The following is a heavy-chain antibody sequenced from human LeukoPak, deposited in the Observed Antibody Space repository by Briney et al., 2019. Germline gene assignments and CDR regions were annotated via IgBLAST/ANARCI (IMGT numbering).Heavy chain of an antibody. CDR3: ARGYTYYGSGSPPGDV. D-gene: IGHD3-10*01. V-gene: IGHV4-34*01. J-gene: IGHJ6*04. CDR1: GGSFSGYY. CDR2: IDHSGST. Sequence: SETLSLTCAVYGGSFSGYYWSWIRHPPGRGLEWIAEIDHSGSTHYNPSLKSRVIISVDMSQHQISLRLNSFTAADTAVYYCARGYTYYGSGSPPGDVWGNGTSVIVSS.